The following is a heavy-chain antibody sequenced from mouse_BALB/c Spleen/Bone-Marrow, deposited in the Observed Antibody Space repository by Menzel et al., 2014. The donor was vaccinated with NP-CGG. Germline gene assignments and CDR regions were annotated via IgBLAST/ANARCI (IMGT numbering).Heavy chain of an antibody. V-gene: IGHV5-6-5*01. Sequence: DVKLVESGGGLVKPGGSLKLSCAASGLTFSSYAMSWVRQTPEKRLEWVASISSGGSNYYPDSVKGRFTISRDNARNILYLQMSSLRSEDTAMYYCAGITTVDYWGQGTSVTVSS. D-gene: IGHD1-1*01. CDR3: AGITTVDY. J-gene: IGHJ4*01. CDR2: ISSGGSN. CDR1: GLTFSSYA.